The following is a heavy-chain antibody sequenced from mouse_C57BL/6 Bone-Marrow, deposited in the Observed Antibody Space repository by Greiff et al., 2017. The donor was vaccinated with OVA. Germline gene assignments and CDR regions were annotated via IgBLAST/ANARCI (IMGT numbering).Heavy chain of an antibody. D-gene: IGHD2-13*01. CDR2: ISYSGST. J-gene: IGHJ4*01. CDR1: GYSITSDY. CDR3: ARYPVTQDYAMDY. Sequence: EVMLVESGPGLAKPSQTLSLTCSVTGYSITSDYWNWIRKFPGHKLEYMGYISYSGSTYYNPSLKSRISITRDTSKNQYYLQLNSGTTEDTATYYCARYPVTQDYAMDYWGQGTSVTVSS. V-gene: IGHV3-8*01.